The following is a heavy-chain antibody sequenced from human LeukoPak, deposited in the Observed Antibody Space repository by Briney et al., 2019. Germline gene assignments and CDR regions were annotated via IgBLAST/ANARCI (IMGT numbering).Heavy chain of an antibody. CDR1: VYTLTELS. CDR2: FDPEDGET. D-gene: IGHD3-9*01. V-gene: IGHV1-24*01. CDR3: ATNYDILTGYYRGWFDP. J-gene: IGHJ5*02. Sequence: ALVRVSCKVSVYTLTELSMHWVGQAPGRRLEWMGGFDPEDGETIYAQKFQGRVTMTEDTSTDTAYMELSSLRSEDTAVYYCATNYDILTGYYRGWFDPWGQGTLVTVSS.